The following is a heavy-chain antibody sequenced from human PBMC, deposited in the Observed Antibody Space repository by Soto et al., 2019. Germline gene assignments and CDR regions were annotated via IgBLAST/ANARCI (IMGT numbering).Heavy chain of an antibody. V-gene: IGHV4-59*01. Sequence: SETLSLTYTVSGGSISSYYWSWIRQPPGKGLEWIGYIYYSGSTNYNPSLKSRVTISVDTSKNQFSLKLSSVTAADTAVYYCARDAYIVGATHYYYYGMDVWGQGTTVTVSS. CDR3: ARDAYIVGATHYYYYGMDV. D-gene: IGHD1-26*01. CDR1: GGSISSYY. CDR2: IYYSGST. J-gene: IGHJ6*02.